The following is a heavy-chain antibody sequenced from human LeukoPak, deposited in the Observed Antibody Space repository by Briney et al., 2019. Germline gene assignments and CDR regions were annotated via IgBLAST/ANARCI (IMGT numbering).Heavy chain of an antibody. J-gene: IGHJ4*02. V-gene: IGHV3-21*01. CDR1: GFTFSSYS. Sequence: GGSLRLSCAASGFTFSSYSFNWVRQAPGKGLEWVTCISSSTSYIYYADSVRGRFTISRDNAKNSLYLQMNSLRVEDTAVYYCARAPGYYGDPFDYWGQGTLVTVSS. CDR2: ISSSTSYI. D-gene: IGHD4-17*01. CDR3: ARAPGYYGDPFDY.